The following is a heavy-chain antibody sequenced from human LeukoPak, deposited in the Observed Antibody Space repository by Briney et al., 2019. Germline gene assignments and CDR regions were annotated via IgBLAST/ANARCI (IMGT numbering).Heavy chain of an antibody. V-gene: IGHV3-48*03. CDR1: GFTFSSYE. D-gene: IGHD6-19*01. CDR2: ISSSGSTI. Sequence: GGSLTLSCAASGFTFSSYEMNWVRQAPGKGLEWVSYISSSGSTIYYADSVKGRFTISRDNAKNSLYLQMNSLRAEDTAVYYCARTSSGWTGLFDYWGQGTLVTVSS. J-gene: IGHJ4*02. CDR3: ARTSSGWTGLFDY.